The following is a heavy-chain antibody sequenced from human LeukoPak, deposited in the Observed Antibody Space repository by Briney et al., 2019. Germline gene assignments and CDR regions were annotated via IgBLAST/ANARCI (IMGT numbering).Heavy chain of an antibody. Sequence: SETLSLTCTVSGGSISSSSFYCGWIRQPPGKGLEWIGSIYYSGSTYYNPSLKSRVTISVDTSKNQFSLKLSSVTAADTAVYYCARQLERLYFDYWGQGTLVTVSS. CDR1: GGSISSSSFY. CDR3: ARQLERLYFDY. D-gene: IGHD1-1*01. V-gene: IGHV4-39*01. J-gene: IGHJ4*02. CDR2: IYYSGST.